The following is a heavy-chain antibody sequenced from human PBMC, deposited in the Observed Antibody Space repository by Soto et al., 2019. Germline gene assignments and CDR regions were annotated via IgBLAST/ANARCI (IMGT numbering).Heavy chain of an antibody. CDR2: IVVGSGNT. D-gene: IGHD3-16*01. V-gene: IGHV1-58*01. CDR1: GFTFTSSA. J-gene: IGHJ6*02. CDR3: AAERLDYRIFYYYVMDV. Sequence: SVKVSCKATGFTFTSSAVQWVRQARGQRLEWIGWIVVGSGNTNYAQKFQERVTITRDMSTSTAYMELSSLRSEDTAVYYCAAERLDYRIFYYYVMDVWGQGTTDIVSS.